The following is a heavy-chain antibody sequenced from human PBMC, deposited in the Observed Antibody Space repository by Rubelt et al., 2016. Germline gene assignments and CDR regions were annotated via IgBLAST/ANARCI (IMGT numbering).Heavy chain of an antibody. CDR1: GFTVSSNY. J-gene: IGHJ4*02. CDR3: ARDPPSSGAWFRYFDF. V-gene: IGHV3-66*01. Sequence: EVQLVESGGGLVQPGGSLRLSCAASGFTVSSNYMSWVRQAPGKGLEWVSVIYSGGSTYYADSVKGGFTISRDNSKNTLHLQMNSLRAEDTAVYYCARDPPSSGAWFRYFDFWGQGTLVTVSS. CDR2: IYSGGST. D-gene: IGHD6-19*01.